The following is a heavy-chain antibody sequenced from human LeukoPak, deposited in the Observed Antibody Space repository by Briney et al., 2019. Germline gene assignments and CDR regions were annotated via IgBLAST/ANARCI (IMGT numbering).Heavy chain of an antibody. CDR3: ARGGIKDTRSSGGNFDY. CDR1: GGSISNYY. CDR2: IYYSGGT. V-gene: IGHV4-59*01. D-gene: IGHD6-6*01. J-gene: IGHJ4*02. Sequence: SETLSLTCTVSGGSISNYYWSWIRQPPGKGLEWIGYIYYSGGTTYNPSLNSRATLSLDTSEKQFSLKVTSVTAADTAVYYCARGGIKDTRSSGGNFDYWGQGTLVTVSS.